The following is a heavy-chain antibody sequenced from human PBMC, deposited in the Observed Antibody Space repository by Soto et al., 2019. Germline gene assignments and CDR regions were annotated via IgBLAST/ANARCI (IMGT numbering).Heavy chain of an antibody. CDR2: IYSGGST. CDR1: GFTVSSNY. J-gene: IGHJ6*02. Sequence: EVQLVESGGGLVQPGGSLRLSCAASGFTVSSNYMSWVRQAPGKGLEWVSVIYSGGSTYYADSVKGRVTISRHNSKNTLYLQMNSLRAEDTAVYYCARDPYYDSSGYLASHGMDVWGQGTTVTVSS. CDR3: ARDPYYDSSGYLASHGMDV. V-gene: IGHV3-53*04. D-gene: IGHD3-22*01.